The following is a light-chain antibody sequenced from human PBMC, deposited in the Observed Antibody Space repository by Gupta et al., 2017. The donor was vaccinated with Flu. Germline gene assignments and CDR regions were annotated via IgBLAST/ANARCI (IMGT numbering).Light chain of an antibody. V-gene: IGLV3-9*01. CDR1: NIGSKN. J-gene: IGLJ3*02. CDR2: RDS. Sequence: YELTQPLSVSVALGQTARITCGGNNIGSKNVHWYQQKPGQAPVLVIYRDSNRPSGIPERFSGSNSGNTATLTISRAQAGDEADYYCQVWDSSTGVFGGGTKLTVL. CDR3: QVWDSSTGV.